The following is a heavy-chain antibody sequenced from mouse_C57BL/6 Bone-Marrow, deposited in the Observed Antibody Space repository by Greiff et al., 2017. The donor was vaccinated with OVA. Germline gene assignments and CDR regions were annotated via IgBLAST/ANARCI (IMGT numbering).Heavy chain of an antibody. CDR3: ATPLITTVDY. CDR2: IHPNSGST. V-gene: IGHV1-64*01. J-gene: IGHJ2*01. CDR1: GYTFTSYW. D-gene: IGHD1-1*01. Sequence: QVQLKQPGAELVKPGASVKLSCKASGYTFTSYWMHWVKQRPGQGLEWIGMIHPNSGSTNYNEKFKSKATLTVDKSSSTAYMQLSSLTSEDSAVYYCATPLITTVDYWGQGTTLTVSS.